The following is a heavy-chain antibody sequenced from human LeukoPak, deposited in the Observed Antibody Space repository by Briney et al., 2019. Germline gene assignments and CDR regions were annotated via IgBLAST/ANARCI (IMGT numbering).Heavy chain of an antibody. J-gene: IGHJ3*02. Sequence: GGSLRLSCAASRFTFSSYGMHWVRQAPGKGLEWVAYIQYDGSNEQYADSVKGRFSISRDSSKNILYLQMNSLRAEDTAVYYCARHRNGGSQDDAFDIWGQGTMVTVSS. CDR3: ARHRNGGSQDDAFDI. CDR2: IQYDGSNE. V-gene: IGHV3-30*19. CDR1: RFTFSSYG. D-gene: IGHD2-15*01.